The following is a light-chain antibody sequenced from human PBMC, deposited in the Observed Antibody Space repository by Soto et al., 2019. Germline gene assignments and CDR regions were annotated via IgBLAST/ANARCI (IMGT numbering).Light chain of an antibody. V-gene: IGKV1-39*01. J-gene: IGKJ5*01. CDR2: TAS. CDR1: QGISTF. Sequence: IQMTHSPSSLSASVGDRVTITCRASQGISTFFAWCQQKPGKVPNLLIYTASSLQSGVPSRFSGSGSGTDFTLTISSLQPEDFATYYCQQSYSTPITFGQGTRLEIK. CDR3: QQSYSTPIT.